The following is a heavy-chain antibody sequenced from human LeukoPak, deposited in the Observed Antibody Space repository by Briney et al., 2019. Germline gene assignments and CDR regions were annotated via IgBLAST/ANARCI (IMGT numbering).Heavy chain of an antibody. D-gene: IGHD3-16*01. Sequence: GASVKVSCKASGGTFSSYAISWVRQAHGQGLEWMGGIIPIFGTANYAQKFQGRVTITADESTSTAYMELSSLRSEDTAVYYCAVEGGFFRPAAETLDYYGMDVWGQGTTVTVSS. V-gene: IGHV1-69*13. CDR2: IIPIFGTA. CDR3: AVEGGFFRPAAETLDYYGMDV. CDR1: GGTFSSYA. J-gene: IGHJ6*02.